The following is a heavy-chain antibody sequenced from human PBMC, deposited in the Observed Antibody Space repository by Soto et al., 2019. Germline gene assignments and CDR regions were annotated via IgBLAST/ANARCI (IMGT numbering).Heavy chain of an antibody. CDR1: GFIFSSYG. Sequence: GGSLRLSCAASGFIFSSYGMHWVRQAPGKGLEWVAVISYDGSNKYYADSVKGRFTISRDNSKNTLYLQMNSLRAEDTAVYYCAKVHYYDSIRPFDYWGQGTLVTVSS. CDR3: AKVHYYDSIRPFDY. CDR2: ISYDGSNK. J-gene: IGHJ4*02. V-gene: IGHV3-30*18. D-gene: IGHD3-22*01.